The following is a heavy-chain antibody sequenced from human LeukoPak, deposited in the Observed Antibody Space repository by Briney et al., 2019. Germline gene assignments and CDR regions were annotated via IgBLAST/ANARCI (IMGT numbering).Heavy chain of an antibody. J-gene: IGHJ4*02. CDR2: ISGSSSTI. V-gene: IGHV3-48*01. CDR3: ARGSTYYDSSGQVPFDY. CDR1: GFTFSSYS. Sequence: GGSLRLSCAASGFTFSSYSMNWVRQAPGKGLEWGSYISGSSSTIYYADSVKGRFTISRDNGKNTLYLEMNSLRAEDTAVYYCARGSTYYDSSGQVPFDYWGQGTLVTVSS. D-gene: IGHD3-22*01.